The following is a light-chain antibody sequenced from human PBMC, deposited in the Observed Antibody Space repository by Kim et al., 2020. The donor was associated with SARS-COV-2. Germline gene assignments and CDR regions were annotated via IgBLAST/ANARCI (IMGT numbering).Light chain of an antibody. Sequence: QSALTQPASVTGSPGQSITISCTETNSNVGGYNYVTWYQQHPGKAPKLMIYDVGTRPSAVSDRFSGSKSGNTASLTISGLQTEDEADYYCSSYTTTTTRVFGRVTQLTVL. J-gene: IGLJ3*02. CDR1: NSNVGGYNY. CDR3: SSYTTTTTRV. V-gene: IGLV2-14*03. CDR2: DVG.